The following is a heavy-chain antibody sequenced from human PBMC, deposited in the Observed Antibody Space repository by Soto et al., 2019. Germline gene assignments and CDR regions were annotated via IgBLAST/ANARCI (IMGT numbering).Heavy chain of an antibody. V-gene: IGHV4-4*07. CDR3: ARDNGWSGFYSFFDN. D-gene: IGHD3-3*01. CDR2: VYSGGNT. J-gene: IGHJ4*02. CDR1: GGSISGHL. Sequence: SETLSLTCSVSGGSISGHLWSWIRQPAGKRLEWIGRVYSGGNTIYNPSLKSRVTISIETSKHQCSLDVTSVTAADTAVYYCARDNGWSGFYSFFDNWGEGTLVTVS.